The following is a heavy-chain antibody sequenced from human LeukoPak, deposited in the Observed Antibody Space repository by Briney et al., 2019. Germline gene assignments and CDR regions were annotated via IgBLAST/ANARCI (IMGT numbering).Heavy chain of an antibody. CDR1: GDSFCSNSAA. J-gene: IGHJ3*02. V-gene: IGHV6-1*01. D-gene: IGHD6-6*01. Sequence: QTLSLTCAVSGDSFCSNSAAWHWLRQSPWRGLEWLGRAYCRSKWYNDYAVSVTSPLTINPDTSKNQFSLQLNSVTPEDTAVYYCARVGYSSSAYAVDIWGQGTMVTVSS. CDR3: ARVGYSSSAYAVDI. CDR2: AYCRSKWYN.